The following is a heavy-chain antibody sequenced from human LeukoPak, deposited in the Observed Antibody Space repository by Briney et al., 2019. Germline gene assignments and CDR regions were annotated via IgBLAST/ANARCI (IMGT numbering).Heavy chain of an antibody. CDR2: INPNSGGT. Sequence: ASVKVSCKASGYTFTGYYMHWVRQAPGQGLEWMGWINPNSGGTNYAQKFQGRVTMTRDTSISTAYMELSRLRSDDTAVYYCARGPNIVVVPAAAPGFDPWGQGTLVTVSS. CDR3: ARGPNIVVVPAAAPGFDP. V-gene: IGHV1-2*02. CDR1: GYTFTGYY. J-gene: IGHJ5*02. D-gene: IGHD2-2*01.